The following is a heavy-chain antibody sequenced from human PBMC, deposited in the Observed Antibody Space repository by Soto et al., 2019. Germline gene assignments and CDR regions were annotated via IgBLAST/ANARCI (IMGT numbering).Heavy chain of an antibody. V-gene: IGHV2-5*02. J-gene: IGHJ5*02. Sequence: QITLKESGPTLVKPTQTLTLTCTFSGLSLSTSGEAVGWIRQPPGKALEWLALIYWDDDKRYNPTLKTRLTITKDTSKNQVVLTRTNRDPVETATYYCAHYVSTSPAGWFDPWGQGILVTVSS. CDR2: IYWDDDK. CDR1: GLSLSTSGEA. CDR3: AHYVSTSPAGWFDP. D-gene: IGHD3-10*02.